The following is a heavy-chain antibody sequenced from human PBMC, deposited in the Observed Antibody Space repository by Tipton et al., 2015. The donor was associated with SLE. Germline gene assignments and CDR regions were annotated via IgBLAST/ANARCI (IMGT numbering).Heavy chain of an antibody. V-gene: IGHV4-59*11. Sequence: TLSLTCTVSGDTISDHYWSWIRQPPGKGLEWIGYISYSGSTNYSPSLKSRVTISLDTSKTQFSLKLRSVTAADTAIYYCARGGYSSGWYGDYFVYCGQGTLGTVSS. CDR2: ISYSGST. J-gene: IGHJ4*02. CDR1: GDTISDHY. D-gene: IGHD6-19*01. CDR3: ARGGYSSGWYGDYFVY.